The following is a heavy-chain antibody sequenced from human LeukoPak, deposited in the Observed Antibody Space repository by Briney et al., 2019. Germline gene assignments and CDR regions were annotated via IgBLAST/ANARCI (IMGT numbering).Heavy chain of an antibody. J-gene: IGHJ2*01. CDR3: ARLRPIAVPPAAVLLDL. CDR2: IFYTEST. V-gene: IGHV4-59*01. Sequence: PSETLSLTCTVSGCFLGCYFWNWIRQPAGKGLAGMASIFYTESTYYNPSLQSRVTISLDTSKNQVSLKVISVTPADTAVYYCARLRPIAVPPAAVLLDLWGRGTLVTVSS. CDR1: GCFLGCYF. D-gene: IGHD6-19*01.